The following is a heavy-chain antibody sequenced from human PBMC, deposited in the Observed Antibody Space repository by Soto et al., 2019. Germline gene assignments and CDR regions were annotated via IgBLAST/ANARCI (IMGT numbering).Heavy chain of an antibody. CDR2: INTDNGDT. D-gene: IGHD4-4*01. Sequence: ASVKVSCKASGYIFTSYSIHWVRQAPGQRLEWMGWINTDNGDTKYSQKFQGRVTISRDTSASTAYMELSSLRSEDTAVYYCASEPYSNENWFDPWGQXPLVTVSP. CDR3: ASEPYSNENWFDP. CDR1: GYIFTSYS. J-gene: IGHJ5*02. V-gene: IGHV1-3*04.